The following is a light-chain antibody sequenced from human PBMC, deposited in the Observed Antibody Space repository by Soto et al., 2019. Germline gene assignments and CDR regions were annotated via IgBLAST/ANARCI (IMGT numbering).Light chain of an antibody. CDR2: NVS. Sequence: EIVLTQSPATLSLSPGERATLSCRASQSVSSYLAWYQQKPGQAPRLLIYNVSNRATGIPARFSGSGSGTDFTLTISSLEPEDFAVYYCQQLFDWPLTFGGGTKVEIK. J-gene: IGKJ4*01. V-gene: IGKV3-11*01. CDR1: QSVSSY. CDR3: QQLFDWPLT.